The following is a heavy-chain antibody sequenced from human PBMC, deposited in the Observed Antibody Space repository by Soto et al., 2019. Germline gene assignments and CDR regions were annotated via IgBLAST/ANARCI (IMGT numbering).Heavy chain of an antibody. CDR3: ASSPIFGVVIMGMNYMDV. CDR1: GFTFSSYS. CDR2: ISSSSSTI. D-gene: IGHD3-3*02. V-gene: IGHV3-48*01. Sequence: GGSLRLSCAASGFTFSSYSMNWVRQAPGKGLEWVSYISSSSSTIYYADSVKGRFTISRDNAKNSLYLQMNSLRAEDTAVYYCASSPIFGVVIMGMNYMDVWGKGTTVTVSS. J-gene: IGHJ6*03.